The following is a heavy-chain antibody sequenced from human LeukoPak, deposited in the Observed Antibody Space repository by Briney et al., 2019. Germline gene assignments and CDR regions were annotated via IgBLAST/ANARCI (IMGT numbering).Heavy chain of an antibody. CDR3: ARRPYYYGSGSYFDY. J-gene: IGHJ4*02. V-gene: IGHV4-39*01. CDR2: IYYSGST. D-gene: IGHD3-10*01. Sequence: SETLSLTCTVSDGSISSSSYYWGWIRQPPGKGLEWIGSIYYSGSTYYNPSLKNRVTISVDTSKNQFSLKLSSVTAADTAVYYCARRPYYYGSGSYFDYWGQGTLVTVSS. CDR1: DGSISSSSYY.